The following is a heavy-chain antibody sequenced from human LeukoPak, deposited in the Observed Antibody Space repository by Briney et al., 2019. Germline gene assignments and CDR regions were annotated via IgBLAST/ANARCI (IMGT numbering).Heavy chain of an antibody. CDR1: GFTFSGYW. D-gene: IGHD2-2*01. CDR2: ISTDGSYT. Sequence: GGSLRLSCAASGFTFSGYWMNWVRQAPGKGLVWVARISTDGSYTSYADCVKGRFTISRDNAKNTVYLQMSSLRAEDTAIYYCARICSTTDCLISAWGQGTLVTVSS. CDR3: ARICSTTDCLISA. V-gene: IGHV3-74*01. J-gene: IGHJ4*02.